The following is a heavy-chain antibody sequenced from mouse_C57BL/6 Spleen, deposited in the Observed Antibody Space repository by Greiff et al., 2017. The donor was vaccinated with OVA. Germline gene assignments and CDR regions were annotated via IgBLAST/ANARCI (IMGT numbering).Heavy chain of an antibody. CDR3: ARLYYGSSHWYFDV. CDR2: ISYDGSN. J-gene: IGHJ1*03. Sequence: VQLQQSGPGLVKPSQSLSLTCSVTGYSITSGYYWNWIRQFPGNKLEWMGYISYDGSNNYNPSLKNRISITRDTSKNQFFLKLNSVTTEDTATYYCARLYYGSSHWYFDVWGTGTTVTVSS. V-gene: IGHV3-6*01. CDR1: GYSITSGYY. D-gene: IGHD1-1*01.